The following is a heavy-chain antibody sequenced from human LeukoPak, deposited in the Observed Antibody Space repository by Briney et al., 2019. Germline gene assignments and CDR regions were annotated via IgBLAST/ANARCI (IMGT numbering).Heavy chain of an antibody. CDR1: GLIVSNNY. CDR2: LYIGGNT. J-gene: IGHJ4*02. CDR3: TTTAGYNYGQY. V-gene: IGHV3-53*01. Sequence: PGGSLSLSCAASGLIVSNNYMNWVRQAPGKGLEWVSALYIGGNTYYADSVRGRFTISRDNSKNTLYLQMNSLRAEDTAIYYCTTTAGYNYGQYWGQGTLVTVSS. D-gene: IGHD5-18*01.